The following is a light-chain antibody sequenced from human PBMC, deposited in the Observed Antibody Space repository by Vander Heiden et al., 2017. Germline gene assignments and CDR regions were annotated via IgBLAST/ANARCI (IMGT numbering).Light chain of an antibody. Sequence: EIVLTQSPATPPLSPGERATLSCRASQSVSSYLAWYQQKPGQDPRLLIYDASNRATGIPARFSGSGSGTDFTLTISSLEPEDFAVYYCQQRSNGPPTLTFGGGTKVEIK. CDR3: QQRSNGPPTLT. V-gene: IGKV3-11*01. CDR2: DAS. CDR1: QSVSSY. J-gene: IGKJ4*01.